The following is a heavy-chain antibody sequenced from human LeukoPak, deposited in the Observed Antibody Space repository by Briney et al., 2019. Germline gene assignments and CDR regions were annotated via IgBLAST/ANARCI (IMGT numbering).Heavy chain of an antibody. V-gene: IGHV3-23*01. CDR1: GFTFSSYA. CDR2: ISGSGGST. D-gene: IGHD1-26*01. J-gene: IGHJ4*02. Sequence: GGSLRLSCAASGFTFSSYAMSWVRQAPGKGLEWVSAISGSGGSTYYADSVKGRSTSSRDNSKNTLYLQMNSLRAEDTAVYYGAEGRGSYFYFDYWGQGTLVTVSS. CDR3: AEGRGSYFYFDY.